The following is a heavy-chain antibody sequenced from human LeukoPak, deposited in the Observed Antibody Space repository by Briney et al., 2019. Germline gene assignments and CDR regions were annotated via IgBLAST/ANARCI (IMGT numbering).Heavy chain of an antibody. Sequence: GGSLRLSCAASGFTFSNYGMSWVRQVPGMRLEWVSTISASGASTYSADSVKGRFTISRDNSKNTLYLQMNSLRAEDTGEYYCARDGPQKWFDYWGQGTQVTVSS. CDR2: ISASGAST. D-gene: IGHD1-26*01. CDR3: ARDGPQKWFDY. J-gene: IGHJ4*02. V-gene: IGHV3-23*01. CDR1: GFTFSNYG.